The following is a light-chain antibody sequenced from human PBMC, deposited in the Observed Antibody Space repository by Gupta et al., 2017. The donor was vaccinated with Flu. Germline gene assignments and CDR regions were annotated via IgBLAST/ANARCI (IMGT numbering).Light chain of an antibody. CDR3: QAWDSNGVV. CDR1: RLGDKY. J-gene: IGLJ3*02. V-gene: IGLV3-1*01. Sequence: SPGKTASITCSGDRLGDKYTYWYQQKPGQYPVLVIYQDNKRPSGIPERFSASDSGNTATLTISGTQALDEGDYYCQAWDSNGVVFGGGTKLTVL. CDR2: QDN.